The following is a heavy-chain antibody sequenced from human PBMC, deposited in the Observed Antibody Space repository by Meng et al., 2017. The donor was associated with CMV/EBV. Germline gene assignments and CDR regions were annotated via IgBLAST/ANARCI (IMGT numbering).Heavy chain of an antibody. Sequence: ISSGGYYWSWIRPHPGKGLEWIGYIYYSGSTYYDPSLKSRVTISVDTSKSQFSLKLSSVTAADTAVYYCARGARYCSGGSCSSWFDPWGQGTLVTVSS. J-gene: IGHJ5*02. V-gene: IGHV4-31*02. CDR1: ISSGGYY. D-gene: IGHD2-15*01. CDR3: ARGARYCSGGSCSSWFDP. CDR2: IYYSGST.